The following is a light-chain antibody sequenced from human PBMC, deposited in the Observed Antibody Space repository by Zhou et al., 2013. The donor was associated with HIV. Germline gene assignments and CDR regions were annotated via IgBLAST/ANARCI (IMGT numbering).Light chain of an antibody. CDR2: AAT. J-gene: IGKJ1*01. CDR1: QTLSDNY. CDR3: HQYHSYPWT. V-gene: IGKV3-20*01. Sequence: EIVLTQFPDTLTLSPGERATLSCRASQTLSDNYLAWYQHKPGQTPKFLIFAATNRATGIPDRFIGGGSGTDFTLTISRLEPEDFATYFCHQYHSYPWTFGQGTRVEIK.